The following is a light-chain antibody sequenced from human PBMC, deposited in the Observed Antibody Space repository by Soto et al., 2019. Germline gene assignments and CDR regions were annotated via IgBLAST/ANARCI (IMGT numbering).Light chain of an antibody. V-gene: IGLV2-14*03. CDR2: GND. CDR1: SSDIGAYDY. CDR3: AAWDDSLNGVL. Sequence: QSALTQPASLSGSPGQSITISCTGTSSDIGAYDYVSWFQQHPGKAPKLLIYGNDERPSGVPDRFSGSKSGTSASLAISGLQSEDEADYYCAAWDDSLNGVLFGGGTKLTVL. J-gene: IGLJ2*01.